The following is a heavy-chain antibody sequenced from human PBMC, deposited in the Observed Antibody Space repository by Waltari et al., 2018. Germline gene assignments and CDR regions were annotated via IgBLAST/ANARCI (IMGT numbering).Heavy chain of an antibody. CDR1: GASTGVYY. V-gene: IGHV4-59*01. J-gene: IGHJ4*02. D-gene: IGHD6-13*01. Sequence: VQLQESGPGLVKTSGTLSLTCSVTGASTGVYYWSWLRQSPGTGLEWIGYIYYNVETTYNPSLKGRVTISQDTSKRQFSLTLNSVTAADTAVYYCATDVLAAADVTFFDHWGQGIRVSVSS. CDR3: ATDVLAAADVTFFDH. CDR2: IYYNVET.